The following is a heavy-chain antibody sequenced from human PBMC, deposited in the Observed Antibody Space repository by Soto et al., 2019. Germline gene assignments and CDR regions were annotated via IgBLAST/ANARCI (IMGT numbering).Heavy chain of an antibody. Sequence: QITLKESGPTLVKPTQTLTLTCTFSGFSLSTSGVGVGWIRQPPGKALEWLALIYWDDDKRYSPSLKSRLTITKDTSKYQVALTMSNMDPVDTATYYCAPSRYYYDSSGYVNWFDPWGQGTLVTVSS. CDR1: GFSLSTSGVG. D-gene: IGHD3-22*01. V-gene: IGHV2-5*02. J-gene: IGHJ5*02. CDR3: APSRYYYDSSGYVNWFDP. CDR2: IYWDDDK.